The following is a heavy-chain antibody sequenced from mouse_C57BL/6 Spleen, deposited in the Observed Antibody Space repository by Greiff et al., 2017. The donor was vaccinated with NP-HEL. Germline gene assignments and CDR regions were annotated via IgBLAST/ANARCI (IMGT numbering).Heavy chain of an antibody. Sequence: QVQLQQPGAVLVKPGASVKMSCKASGYTFTSYWITWVKQRPGQGLEWIGDIYPGSGSTNYNENFKSKATLTVDTSSSTAYMQLSSLTSEDSAVYYCARRGYTNYVGYAMDDWGKGTTVTAAS. CDR2: IYPGSGST. CDR3: ARRGYTNYVGYAMDD. CDR1: GYTFTSYW. D-gene: IGHD2-5*01. J-gene: IGHJ4*01. V-gene: IGHV1-55*01.